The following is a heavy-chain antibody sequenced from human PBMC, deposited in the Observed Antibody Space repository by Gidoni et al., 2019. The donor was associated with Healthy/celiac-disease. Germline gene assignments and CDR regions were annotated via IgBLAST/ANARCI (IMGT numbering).Heavy chain of an antibody. Sequence: QLQLQESGPGLVKPSETLSLTCTVSGGSISSSSYYWGWIRQPPGKGLEWIGSIYYSGSTYYNPSLKSRVTISVDTSKNQFSLKLSSVTAADTAVYYCARHGYLHYYGSGSYHNWFDPWGQGTLVTVSS. CDR2: IYYSGST. CDR3: ARHGYLHYYGSGSYHNWFDP. D-gene: IGHD3-10*01. CDR1: GGSISSSSYY. V-gene: IGHV4-39*01. J-gene: IGHJ5*02.